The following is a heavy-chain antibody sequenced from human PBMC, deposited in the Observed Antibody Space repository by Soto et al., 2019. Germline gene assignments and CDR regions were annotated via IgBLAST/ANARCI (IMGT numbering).Heavy chain of an antibody. CDR3: ARDVAKGGASAGFDY. V-gene: IGHV1-2*02. CDR2: INAKSGGT. J-gene: IGHJ4*02. CDR1: GYTLIGYH. Sequence: DTCKCCGYTLIGYHMHALRQPPAREREWMGWINAKSGGTMNPRRFREGLTITWDTYFRTASVALTRLRYDDAPGYYCARDVAKGGASAGFDYWGQGTLVTVSS. D-gene: IGHD2-21*01.